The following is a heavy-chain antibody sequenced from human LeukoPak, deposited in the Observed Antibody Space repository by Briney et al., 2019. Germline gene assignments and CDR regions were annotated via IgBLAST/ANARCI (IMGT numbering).Heavy chain of an antibody. V-gene: IGHV4-39*01. J-gene: IGHJ4*02. CDR1: GDSISSSSYY. CDR3: ARHSSSWYHFDY. D-gene: IGHD6-13*01. CDR2: IYYSGTT. Sequence: SETLSLTCTVSGDSISSSSYYWGWIRQPPGKGLEWIGSIYYSGTTHYNPSLKSRFTISVVTSKNQFSLNLSSVTAADTAVYYCARHSSSWYHFDYWGQGTLVTVSS.